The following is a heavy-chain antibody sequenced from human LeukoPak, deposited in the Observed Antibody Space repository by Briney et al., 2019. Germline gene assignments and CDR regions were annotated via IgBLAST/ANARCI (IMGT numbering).Heavy chain of an antibody. CDR1: GGSISSYY. J-gene: IGHJ4*02. CDR3: ARTLQQLRIFVY. D-gene: IGHD6-13*01. CDR2: IYYSGST. V-gene: IGHV4-59*01. Sequence: PSETLSLTCTVSGGSISSYYWSWIRQPPGKGLEWIGYIYYSGSTNYNPSLKSRVTISVDTSKNQFSLKLSSVTAADTAVYYCARTLQQLRIFVYWGQGTLVTVSS.